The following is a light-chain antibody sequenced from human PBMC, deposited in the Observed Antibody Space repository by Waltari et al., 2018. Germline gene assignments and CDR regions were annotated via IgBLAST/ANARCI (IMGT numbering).Light chain of an antibody. Sequence: DIVMTQSPLSLPVTPGEPASIPCRSSQSLLHRNGKNYLAWYLQKPGQSPQLLIYLGSYRASGVPDRFSGSGSGTDFTLKISRVEAEDVGVYYCMQSLQTLWTFGPGTKVEVK. J-gene: IGKJ1*01. CDR3: MQSLQTLWT. V-gene: IGKV2-28*01. CDR1: QSLLHRNGKNY. CDR2: LGS.